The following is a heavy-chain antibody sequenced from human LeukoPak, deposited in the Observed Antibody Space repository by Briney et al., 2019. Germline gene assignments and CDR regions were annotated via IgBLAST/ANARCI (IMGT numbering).Heavy chain of an antibody. CDR1: GFTFSSYA. D-gene: IGHD3-3*01. J-gene: IGHJ4*02. Sequence: PGGSLRLSCAASGFTFSSYAMSWVRQAPGKGLEWVANIKLDGSEKNYVDSVKGRFTISRDNTKNSLYLQMNSLRVEDTAVFYCARDQYDTWSRRGNFDSWGRGTLVIVSS. CDR3: ARDQYDTWSRRGNFDS. V-gene: IGHV3-7*03. CDR2: IKLDGSEK.